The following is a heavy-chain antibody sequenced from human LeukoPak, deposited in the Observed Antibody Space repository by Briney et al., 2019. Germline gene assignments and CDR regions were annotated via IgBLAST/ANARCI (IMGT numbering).Heavy chain of an antibody. D-gene: IGHD5-12*01. CDR2: IYPGDSDT. CDR1: GYRLTSYW. V-gene: IGHV5-51*01. J-gene: IGHJ6*02. Sequence: GLALKMSTRGIGYRLTSYWMDLVRQVPGKGLEWMGIIYPGDSDTRYSPSFQGQVTISADKSTSTAYLQWSSLKASDTAMYYCARHGTYSGYDSGLYYYYGMDVWGQGTTVTVSS. CDR3: ARHGTYSGYDSGLYYYYGMDV.